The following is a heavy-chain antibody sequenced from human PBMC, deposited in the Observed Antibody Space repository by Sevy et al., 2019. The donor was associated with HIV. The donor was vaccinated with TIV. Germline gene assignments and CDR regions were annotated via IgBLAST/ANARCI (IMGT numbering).Heavy chain of an antibody. D-gene: IGHD2-8*01. Sequence: GGSLRLSCAASGFTFNKYSMSWVRQPPGKGLEWVATLSFGCGEINYADSVKGRFTISRVNSKNSFYLQMNNLRAEDTALYYCVREGCTKPHDYWGQGTLVTVSS. CDR1: GFTFNKYS. J-gene: IGHJ4*02. CDR3: VREGCTKPHDY. CDR2: LSFGCGEI. V-gene: IGHV3-23*01.